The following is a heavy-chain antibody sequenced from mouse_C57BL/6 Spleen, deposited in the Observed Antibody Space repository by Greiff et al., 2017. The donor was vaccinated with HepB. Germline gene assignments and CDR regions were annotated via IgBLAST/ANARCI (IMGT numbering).Heavy chain of an antibody. CDR2: INPNNGGT. D-gene: IGHD2-3*01. CDR1: GYTFTDYN. Sequence: VQLQQSGPELVKPGASVKMSCKASGYTFTDYNMHWVKQSHGKSLEWIGYINPNNGGTSYNQKFKGKATLTVNKSSSTAYMELRSLTSEDSAVYYCARLGRGLLYYAMDYWGQGTSVTVSS. CDR3: ARLGRGLLYYAMDY. V-gene: IGHV1-22*01. J-gene: IGHJ4*01.